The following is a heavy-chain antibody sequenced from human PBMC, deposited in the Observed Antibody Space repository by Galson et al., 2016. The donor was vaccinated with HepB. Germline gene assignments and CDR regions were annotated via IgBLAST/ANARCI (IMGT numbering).Heavy chain of an antibody. J-gene: IGHJ4*02. Sequence: SLRLSCAASGFTSSTYSMNWVRQAPGKGLEWVSSISSSSSYIYYAGSVKGRFTISRDNAKNSLYLQMNSLRAEDTAVYYCARTYDRGYSGYGPPFDYWGQGTLVTVSS. CDR3: ARTYDRGYSGYGPPFDY. CDR2: ISSSSSYI. CDR1: GFTSSTYS. D-gene: IGHD5-12*01. V-gene: IGHV3-21*01.